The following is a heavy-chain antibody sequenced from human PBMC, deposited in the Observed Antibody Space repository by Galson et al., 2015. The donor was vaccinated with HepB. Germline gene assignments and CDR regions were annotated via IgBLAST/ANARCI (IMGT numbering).Heavy chain of an antibody. V-gene: IGHV3-30*18. J-gene: IGHJ4*02. CDR2: ISYDGSNK. Sequence: SLRLSCAASGFTFSSYGMHWVRQAPGKGLEWVAVISYDGSNKYYADSVKGRFTISRDNSKNTLYLQMNSLRAEDTAVYYCAKDLSRFGYSYGYFDYWGQGTLVTVSS. CDR1: GFTFSSYG. CDR3: AKDLSRFGYSYGYFDY. D-gene: IGHD5-18*01.